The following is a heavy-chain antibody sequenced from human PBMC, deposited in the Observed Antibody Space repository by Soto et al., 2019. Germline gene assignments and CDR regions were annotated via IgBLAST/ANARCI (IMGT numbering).Heavy chain of an antibody. Sequence: SVKVSCKASGGTFSSYAISWVRQAPGQGLEWMGGIIPILGTANDAQKCQGRGTITADESTSTADMELSSLRAEDTAVYYCARVIDYDFWSGYYTDYYYGMDVWGQGTKVTVSS. V-gene: IGHV1-69*13. J-gene: IGHJ6*02. D-gene: IGHD3-3*01. CDR2: IIPILGTA. CDR3: ARVIDYDFWSGYYTDYYYGMDV. CDR1: GGTFSSYA.